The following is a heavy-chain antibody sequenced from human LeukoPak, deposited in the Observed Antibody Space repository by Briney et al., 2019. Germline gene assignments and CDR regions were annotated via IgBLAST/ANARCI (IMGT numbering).Heavy chain of an antibody. V-gene: IGHV3-23*01. CDR3: AKVLTATAQYYYYYGMDV. Sequence: PGGSLRLSCAASGFTFSSYAMHWVRQAPGKGLEWVSTISGDGGGTYYADSVKGRFTISRDNSKKTLYLQMNSLRAEDTAVYYCAKVLTATAQYYYYYGMDVWGKGTTVTVSS. J-gene: IGHJ6*04. CDR2: ISGDGGGT. CDR1: GFTFSSYA. D-gene: IGHD5-12*01.